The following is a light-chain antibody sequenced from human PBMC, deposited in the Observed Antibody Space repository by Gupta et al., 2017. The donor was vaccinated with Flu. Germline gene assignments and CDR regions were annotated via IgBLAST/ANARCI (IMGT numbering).Light chain of an antibody. Sequence: DLQPTQSPSSLSASVGDRVTITCQASQDISNYLNWYQQKPVKAPKLLIYDASNLETGVPSRVSGSVCGTDFTFTISSRHPEDIATYYCQRYDNLPITFGGGTKVEIK. CDR1: QDISNY. CDR3: QRYDNLPIT. CDR2: DAS. V-gene: IGKV1-33*01. J-gene: IGKJ4*01.